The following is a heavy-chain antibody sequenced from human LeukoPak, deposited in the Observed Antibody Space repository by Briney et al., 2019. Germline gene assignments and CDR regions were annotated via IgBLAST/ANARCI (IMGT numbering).Heavy chain of an antibody. J-gene: IGHJ4*02. CDR3: ARGRRTFCSGGSCYSVYALFDY. V-gene: IGHV4-34*01. D-gene: IGHD2-15*01. Sequence: SETLSLTCAVYGGSFSGYYWSWIRQPPGKGLEWIGEINHSGSTNYNPSLKSRVTISVDTSKNQFSLKLSSVTAADTAVYYCARGRRTFCSGGSCYSVYALFDYWGQGTLVTVSS. CDR2: INHSGST. CDR1: GGSFSGYY.